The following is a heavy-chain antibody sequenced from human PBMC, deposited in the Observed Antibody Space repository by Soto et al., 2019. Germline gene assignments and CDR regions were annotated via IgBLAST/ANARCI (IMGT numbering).Heavy chain of an antibody. V-gene: IGHV1-69*13. J-gene: IGHJ6*02. Sequence: SVKVSCKASGGTFSSYAISWVRQAPGQGLEWMGGIIPIFGTANYAQKFQGRVTITADESTSTAYMELSSLRSEDTAVYYCANKRYSSGWTKTYYYCYGMDVWGQGTTVTVSS. CDR1: GGTFSSYA. CDR3: ANKRYSSGWTKTYYYCYGMDV. CDR2: IIPIFGTA. D-gene: IGHD6-19*01.